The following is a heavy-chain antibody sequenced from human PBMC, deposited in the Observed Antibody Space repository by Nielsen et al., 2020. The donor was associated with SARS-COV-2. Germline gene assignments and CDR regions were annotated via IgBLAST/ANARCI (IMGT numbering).Heavy chain of an antibody. CDR2: ITASGDTT. D-gene: IGHD3-10*01. J-gene: IGHJ4*02. Sequence: WIRQPPGKGLEWVSAITASGDTTYYADSVRGRFTISRGNSRNTIYLQMSSLRAEDTALYYCAKEGDFYGSGNYYRTFDYWGQGTLVTVSS. V-gene: IGHV3-23*01. CDR3: AKEGDFYGSGNYYRTFDY.